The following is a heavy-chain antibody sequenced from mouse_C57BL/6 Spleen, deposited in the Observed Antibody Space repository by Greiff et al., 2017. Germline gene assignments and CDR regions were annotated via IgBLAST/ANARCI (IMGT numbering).Heavy chain of an antibody. V-gene: IGHV14-3*01. Sequence: VQLQQSVAELVRPGASVKLSCTASGFNIKNTYMHWVKQRPEQGLEWIGRIDPANGNTKYAPKFQGKATITADTSSNTAYLQLSSLTSEDTAIYYCAGPLYDDYDGFAYWGQGTSVTVSS. J-gene: IGHJ4*01. CDR1: GFNIKNTY. CDR2: IDPANGNT. CDR3: AGPLYDDYDGFAY. D-gene: IGHD2-4*01.